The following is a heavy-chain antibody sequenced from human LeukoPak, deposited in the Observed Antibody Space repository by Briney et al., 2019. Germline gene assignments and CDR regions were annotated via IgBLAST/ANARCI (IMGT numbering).Heavy chain of an antibody. CDR2: IYYSGST. V-gene: IGHV4-59*01. Sequence: SETLSLTCTVSGGSISSYYWSWIRQPPGKGLEWIGYIYYSGSTNYNPSLKSRVTISVDTSKNQFSLKLSSVTAADTAVYYCASGDYYDSSGYCARRPFDYWGQGTLVTVSS. J-gene: IGHJ4*02. D-gene: IGHD3-22*01. CDR3: ASGDYYDSSGYCARRPFDY. CDR1: GGSISSYY.